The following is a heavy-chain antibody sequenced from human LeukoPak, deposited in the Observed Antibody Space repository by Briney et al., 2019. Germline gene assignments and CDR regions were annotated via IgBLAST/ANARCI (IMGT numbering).Heavy chain of an antibody. CDR2: ISWNSGSI. Sequence: PGRSLRLSCAASGFTFDDYAMHWVRQAPGKGLEWVSGISWNSGSIGYADSVKGRFTISRDNAKNSLYLQMNSLRAEDTALYYCAKDLHPMSVNYYYGMDVWGQGTTVAVSS. CDR3: AKDLHPMSVNYYYGMDV. CDR1: GFTFDDYA. V-gene: IGHV3-9*01. J-gene: IGHJ6*02.